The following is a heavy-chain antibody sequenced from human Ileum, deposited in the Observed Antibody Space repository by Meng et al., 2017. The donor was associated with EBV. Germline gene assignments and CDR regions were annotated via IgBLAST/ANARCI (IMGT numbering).Heavy chain of an antibody. D-gene: IGHD3-10*01. CDR1: GDSISNSDHY. J-gene: IGHJ4*02. V-gene: IGHV4-39*07. CDR3: ARDPAYPRGLFDS. Sequence: QPLRQEAGPVLVKPSETLSLTCSVSGDSISNSDHYWNWIRRSPGKGLEWIASIYRSGSSYFDPSLKSRVSLSLDTSKNQFSLKLSSVTAADTALYYCARDPAYPRGLFDSWGQGILVTVSS. CDR2: IYRSGSS.